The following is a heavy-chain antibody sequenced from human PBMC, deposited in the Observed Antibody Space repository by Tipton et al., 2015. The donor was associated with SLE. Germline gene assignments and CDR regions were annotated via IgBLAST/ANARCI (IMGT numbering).Heavy chain of an antibody. V-gene: IGHV3-21*06. CDR1: GFTFSNYR. Sequence: SLRLSCAASGFTFSNYRMNWVRQAPGKGLEWVSSISRSSGYIYYADSVKGRFTISRDNAKNSLYLEMDSLRVEDTATYYCAREDWDRGVDYWGQGALVTVSS. J-gene: IGHJ4*02. D-gene: IGHD1-26*01. CDR2: ISRSSGYI. CDR3: AREDWDRGVDY.